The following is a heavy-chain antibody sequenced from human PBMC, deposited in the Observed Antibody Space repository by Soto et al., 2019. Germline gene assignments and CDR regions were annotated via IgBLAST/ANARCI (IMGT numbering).Heavy chain of an antibody. J-gene: IGHJ4*02. CDR1: GFSFSDNW. Sequence: GESLKISCTGSGFSFSDNWIHWVRQVSGKGLVWVSRIDGAAASRSYADFAQGRFTISRDNAKNTVYLQMNSLRAEDTATYYCVRVVYGYLGMYNWGQGTLVTVSS. CDR2: IDGAAASR. D-gene: IGHD2-8*02. V-gene: IGHV3-74*01. CDR3: VRVVYGYLGMYN.